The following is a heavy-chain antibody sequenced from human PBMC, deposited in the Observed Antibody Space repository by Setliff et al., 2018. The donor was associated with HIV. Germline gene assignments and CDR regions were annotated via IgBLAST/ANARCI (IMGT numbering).Heavy chain of an antibody. CDR2: VYHSGKT. CDR3: AKHDFGEGSCFDP. J-gene: IGHJ5*02. D-gene: IGHD3-16*01. Sequence: SETLSLTCDVSGQFISDGYYWGWIRQPPGKGLEWIGSVYHSGKTYYNPSLKSRVTMSADTSKNQISLMLRSMTAADTAVYYCAKHDFGEGSCFDPWGQGSLVTVSS. V-gene: IGHV4-38-2*01. CDR1: GQFISDGYY.